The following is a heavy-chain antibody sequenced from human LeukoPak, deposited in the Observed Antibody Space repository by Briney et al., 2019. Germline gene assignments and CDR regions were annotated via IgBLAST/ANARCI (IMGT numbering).Heavy chain of an antibody. J-gene: IGHJ5*02. V-gene: IGHV4-39*01. D-gene: IGHD3-10*01. CDR1: GFSLSSSGVG. CDR3: ASWFGELFSWNWFDP. Sequence: SGPTLVKPTQPLTLTCTFSGFSLSSSGVGVGWIRQPPGKALEWIGIIYYSGSTYYNPSLKSRVTISVDTSKNQFSLKLSSVTAADTAVYYCASWFGELFSWNWFDPWGQGTLVTVSS. CDR2: IYYSGST.